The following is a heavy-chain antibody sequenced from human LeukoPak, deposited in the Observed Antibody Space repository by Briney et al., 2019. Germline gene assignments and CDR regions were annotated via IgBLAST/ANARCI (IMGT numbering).Heavy chain of an antibody. D-gene: IGHD6-19*01. J-gene: IGHJ4*02. CDR2: IYPGDSDT. CDR3: ARQGGIAVAGTNYFDY. CDR1: GYSFTSYW. V-gene: IGHV5-51*01. Sequence: GESLKISCKGSGYSFTSYWIGWVRQMPGKGLEWMVIIYPGDSDTRYSPSFQGQVTISADKSISTAYLQWSSLKGSDTAMYYCARQGGIAVAGTNYFDYRGQGTLVTVSS.